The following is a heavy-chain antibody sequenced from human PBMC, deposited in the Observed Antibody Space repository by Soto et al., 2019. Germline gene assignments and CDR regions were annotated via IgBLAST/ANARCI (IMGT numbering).Heavy chain of an antibody. D-gene: IGHD3-16*01. CDR3: TTDIPEGEIYYFDF. V-gene: IGHV3-15*01. CDR2: IKSKADGETK. J-gene: IGHJ4*02. CDR1: GFTFTNAW. Sequence: EVQLVESGGGLVKPGGSLRLSCAASGFTFTNAWMTWVRQTPEKGLEWVGRIKSKADGETKDYAAPVKDRFTISRDDSKNTVYLQMNSLKTEDTGVYYCTTDIPEGEIYYFDFWGQGILVTVSS.